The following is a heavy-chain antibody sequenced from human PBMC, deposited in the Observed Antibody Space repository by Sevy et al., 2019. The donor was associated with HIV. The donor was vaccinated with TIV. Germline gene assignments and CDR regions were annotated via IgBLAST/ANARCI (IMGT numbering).Heavy chain of an antibody. CDR3: ARASLRRRDGYKLGNYFDY. D-gene: IGHD5-18*01. CDR2: RNHSGST. J-gene: IGHJ4*02. V-gene: IGHV4-34*01. Sequence: SETLSLTCAVYGGSFSGYYWSWIRQPPGKGLEWIGVRNHSGSTNYNSSLKSRVNISVDTSKNQFSLKLSSVTAADTAVYHCARASLRRRDGYKLGNYFDYWGQGTLVTVSS. CDR1: GGSFSGYY.